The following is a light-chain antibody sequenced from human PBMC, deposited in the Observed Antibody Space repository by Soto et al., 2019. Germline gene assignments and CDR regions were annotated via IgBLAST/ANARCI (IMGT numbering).Light chain of an antibody. CDR1: SSDVGGYNY. J-gene: IGLJ1*01. V-gene: IGLV2-14*01. CDR3: ATWDDSLKGG. CDR2: EVS. Sequence: QSVLTQPASVSGSPGQSITISCTGTSSDVGGYNYVSWYQQHPGKAPKLMIYEVSNRPSGVSNRFSGSKSGNTASLTISGLQAEVEADYFFATWDDSLKGGFGTGTKVTVL.